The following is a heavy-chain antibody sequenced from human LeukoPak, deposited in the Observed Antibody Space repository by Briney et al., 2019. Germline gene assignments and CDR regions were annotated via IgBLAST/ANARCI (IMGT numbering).Heavy chain of an antibody. J-gene: IGHJ4*02. CDR1: GYSISSDYY. CDR3: AREVSSGWHYFDY. CDR2: IYHSEST. Sequence: SETLSLTCTVSGYSISSDYYWGWIRQPPGKGLEWIGSIYHSESTYYNPSLESRVTISVDTSKNQFSLKLSSVTAADTAVYYCAREVSSGWHYFDYWGQGTLVTVSS. V-gene: IGHV4-38-2*02. D-gene: IGHD6-19*01.